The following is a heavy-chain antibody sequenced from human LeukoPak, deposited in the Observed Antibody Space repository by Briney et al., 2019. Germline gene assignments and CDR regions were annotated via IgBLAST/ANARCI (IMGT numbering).Heavy chain of an antibody. Sequence: GGSLRLSCAASGFTFSSYAMSWVRQAPGKGLAWVSGMSASGGTTYYADSVKGRFTISRDNSKNTLYLQMNSLRAEDTAVYYCAKESKGSSWYDYFDYWGQGTLVTVSS. CDR2: MSASGGTT. V-gene: IGHV3-23*01. CDR3: AKESKGSSWYDYFDY. J-gene: IGHJ4*02. D-gene: IGHD6-13*01. CDR1: GFTFSSYA.